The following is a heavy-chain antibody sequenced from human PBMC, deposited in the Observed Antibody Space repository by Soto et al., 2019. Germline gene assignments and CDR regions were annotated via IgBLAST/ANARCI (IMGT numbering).Heavy chain of an antibody. Sequence: ASVKVSCKAAGYTFTSYYMHWVRQAPGQGLEWMGWINPKSGGTNYAQKVQGRVTMTRDTSISTAYMELSRLRSDDTAVYYCARQRGYCSSNGCWNFGRWDQGTRVGVSS. CDR2: INPKSGGT. CDR1: GYTFTSYY. CDR3: ARQRGYCSSNGCWNFGR. V-gene: IGHV1-2*02. J-gene: IGHJ4*01. D-gene: IGHD2-2*01.